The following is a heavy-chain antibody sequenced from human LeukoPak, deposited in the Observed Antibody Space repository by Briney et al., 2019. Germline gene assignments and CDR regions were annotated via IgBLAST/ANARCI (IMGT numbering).Heavy chain of an antibody. CDR3: ARVYQGVSLFDGIDY. J-gene: IGHJ4*02. D-gene: IGHD3-10*01. V-gene: IGHV3-30*02. CDR2: IRYDGSNE. Sequence: PGGSLRLSCAASGFTFSSYGMHWVRQAPGKGLEWVSFIRYDGSNEYYADSVRGRFTISRDNSKNTLYLQMNSLRAEDTAVYYCARVYQGVSLFDGIDYWGQGTLVTVSS. CDR1: GFTFSSYG.